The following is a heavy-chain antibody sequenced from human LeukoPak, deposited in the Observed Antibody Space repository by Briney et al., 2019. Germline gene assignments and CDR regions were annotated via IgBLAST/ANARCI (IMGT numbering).Heavy chain of an antibody. CDR2: ISSSSSYI. CDR1: GFTFSSYT. V-gene: IGHV3-21*01. J-gene: IGHJ4*02. Sequence: GGSLRLSCAASGFTFSSYTMNWVRQAPGKGLEWVSSISSSSSYIYYADSVKGRFTISRDNAKNSLYLQMNSLRAEDTAVYYCARDLFYDSSGYFDYWGQGTLVTVSS. D-gene: IGHD3-22*01. CDR3: ARDLFYDSSGYFDY.